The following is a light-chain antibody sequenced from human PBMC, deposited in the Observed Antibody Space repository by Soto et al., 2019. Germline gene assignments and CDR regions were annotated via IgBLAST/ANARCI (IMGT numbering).Light chain of an antibody. CDR2: EGT. J-gene: IGLJ1*01. Sequence: QSVLTQPASVSGSPGQSITISCTGTSSDVGSYNLVSWYQQHPGKAPKLMIYEGTKRPSGVSNRFSGSKSGNTASLTISGLQAEDEADYYCCSYAGSSFYVFGTGTKVPV. V-gene: IGLV2-23*01. CDR3: CSYAGSSFYV. CDR1: SSDVGSYNL.